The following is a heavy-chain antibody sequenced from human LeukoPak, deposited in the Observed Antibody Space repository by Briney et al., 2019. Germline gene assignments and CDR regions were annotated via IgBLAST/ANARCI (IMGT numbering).Heavy chain of an antibody. CDR2: IKQDGSKK. D-gene: IGHD1-1*01. J-gene: IGHJ4*02. CDR3: ARTGTTLDY. CDR1: GFSFSTYW. V-gene: IGHV3-7*03. Sequence: GGSLRLSCAASGFSFSTYWMSWVRQAPGKGLEWVANIKQDGSKKFYVDSVKGRFTISRDNAKNSLYLQMNSLRAEDTAVYYCARTGTTLDYWGQGTLVTVSS.